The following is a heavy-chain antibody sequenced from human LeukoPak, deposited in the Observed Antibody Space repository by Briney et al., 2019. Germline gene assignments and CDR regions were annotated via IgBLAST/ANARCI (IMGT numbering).Heavy chain of an antibody. CDR2: INPNSGGT. D-gene: IGHD6-13*01. CDR3: AKVRGIAAAGPYYYYYMDV. Sequence: ASVKVSCKASGYTFTGYYMHWVRQAPGQGLEWMGWINPNSGGTNYAQKFQGRVTMTRDTSISTAYMELSRLRSDDTAVYYCAKVRGIAAAGPYYYYYMDVWGKGTTVTVSS. CDR1: GYTFTGYY. J-gene: IGHJ6*03. V-gene: IGHV1-2*02.